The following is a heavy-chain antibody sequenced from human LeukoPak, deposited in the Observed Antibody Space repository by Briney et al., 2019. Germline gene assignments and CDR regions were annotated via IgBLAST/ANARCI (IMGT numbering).Heavy chain of an antibody. V-gene: IGHV3-7*03. CDR1: GFTFSSYW. J-gene: IGHJ4*02. CDR2: IKQDGSEK. CDR3: AKAKDFWSGLDY. D-gene: IGHD3-3*01. Sequence: GGSLRLSCAASGFTFSSYWMSWVRQAPGKGLEWVANIKQDGSEKYYVDSVKGRFTISRDNAKNSLYLQMNSLRAKDMALYYCAKAKDFWSGLDYWGQGTLVTVSS.